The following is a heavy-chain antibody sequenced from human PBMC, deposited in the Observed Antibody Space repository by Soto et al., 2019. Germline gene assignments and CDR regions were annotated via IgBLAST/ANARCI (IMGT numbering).Heavy chain of an antibody. CDR3: ARGLEGYDFWSGYPYYFDY. Sequence: SETLSLTCTVSGGSVSSGSYYWSWIRQPPGKGLEWIGYIYYSGSTNYNPSLKSRVTISVDTSKNQFSLKLSSVTAADTAVYYCARGLEGYDFWSGYPYYFDYWGQGTLVTVSS. D-gene: IGHD3-3*01. J-gene: IGHJ4*02. CDR1: GGSVSSGSYY. CDR2: IYYSGST. V-gene: IGHV4-61*01.